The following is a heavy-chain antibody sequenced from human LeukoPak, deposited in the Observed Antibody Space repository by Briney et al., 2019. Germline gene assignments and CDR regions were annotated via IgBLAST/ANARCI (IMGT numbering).Heavy chain of an antibody. D-gene: IGHD6-13*01. CDR2: IFYSGST. Sequence: SETLSLTCTVSGGSISSYYWSWIRQPPGKGLEWIGYIFYSGSTNYNPSLKSRVTISVDTSKNQFSLKLSSVTAADTAVYYCARGSGNSWSERPYFDYWGPGTLVTVSS. J-gene: IGHJ4*02. CDR3: ARGSGNSWSERPYFDY. V-gene: IGHV4-59*01. CDR1: GGSISSYY.